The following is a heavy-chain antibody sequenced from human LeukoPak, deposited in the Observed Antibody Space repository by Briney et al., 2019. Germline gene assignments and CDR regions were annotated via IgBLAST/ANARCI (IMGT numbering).Heavy chain of an antibody. CDR1: GFTFSSYA. V-gene: IGHV3-23*01. CDR3: AKVGLVDTATVRGNYFDY. D-gene: IGHD5-18*01. CDR2: ISGSGGST. J-gene: IGHJ4*02. Sequence: GGSLRLSCAASGFTFSSYAMSWVRQAPGKGLEWVSAISGSGGSTYYADSVKGRFTISRDNSKNTLYLQMNSLRAEDTAVYYCAKVGLVDTATVRGNYFDYWGQGTLVTVSS.